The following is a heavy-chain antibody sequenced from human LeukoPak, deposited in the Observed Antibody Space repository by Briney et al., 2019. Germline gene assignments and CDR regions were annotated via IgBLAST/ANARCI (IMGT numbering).Heavy chain of an antibody. Sequence: PGGSLRLSCAVSGFTITSWSMTWVRQAPGKGLEWLSYISSGGSPIYYADSVKGRFTISRDDAKNLVYLQMNSLRAEDTAVYYCAKEPLPYYDILTGYYPNWGQGTLVTVSS. CDR2: ISSGGSPI. CDR1: GFTITSWS. V-gene: IGHV3-48*04. D-gene: IGHD3-9*01. CDR3: AKEPLPYYDILTGYYPN. J-gene: IGHJ4*02.